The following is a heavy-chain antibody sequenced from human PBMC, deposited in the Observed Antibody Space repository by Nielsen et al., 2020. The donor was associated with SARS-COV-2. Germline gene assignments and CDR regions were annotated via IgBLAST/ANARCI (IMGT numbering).Heavy chain of an antibody. J-gene: IGHJ3*02. CDR3: ARGQAFDI. CDR2: ISSRGANT. CDR1: GFIFSDYY. V-gene: IGHV3-11*05. Sequence: GESLKISCATSGFIFSDYYMNWIRQAPGKGLQWVASISSRGANTDYADSVKGRVTISRDNAKNSVSLQMNSLRVEDTAIYYCARGQAFDIWGQGTLVAVSS.